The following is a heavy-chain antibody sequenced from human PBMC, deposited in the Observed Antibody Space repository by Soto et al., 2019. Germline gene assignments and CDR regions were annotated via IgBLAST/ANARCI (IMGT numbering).Heavy chain of an antibody. Sequence: PVGSLRLSCAASGFTFSNYGMSWVRQAPGKGLEWVSVMSGSGDDAYYADSVKGRFTISRGNSKNMLYLQMNSLRAEDTAVYFCAKRVTIYAVDPADYWGQGTQVTVSS. D-gene: IGHD3-3*01. CDR1: GFTFSNYG. CDR3: AKRVTIYAVDPADY. V-gene: IGHV3-23*01. J-gene: IGHJ4*02. CDR2: MSGSGDDA.